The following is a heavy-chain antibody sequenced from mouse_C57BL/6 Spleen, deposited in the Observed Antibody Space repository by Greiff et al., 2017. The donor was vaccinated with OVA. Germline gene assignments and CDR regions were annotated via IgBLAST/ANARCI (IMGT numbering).Heavy chain of an antibody. D-gene: IGHD2-3*01. CDR2: IDPSDSYT. J-gene: IGHJ3*01. CDR1: GYTFTSYW. V-gene: IGHV1-69*01. CDR3: ARNDGYYVAY. Sequence: QVQLQQPGAELVMPGASVKLSCTASGYTFTSYWMHWVKQRPGQGLEWIGEIDPSDSYTNYNQKFKGKSTLTVDKSSSTAYMQLSSLTSEDSAVYYCARNDGYYVAYWGQGTLVTVSA.